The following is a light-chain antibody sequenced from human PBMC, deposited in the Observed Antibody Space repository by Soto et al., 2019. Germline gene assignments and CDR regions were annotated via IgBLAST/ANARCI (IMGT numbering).Light chain of an antibody. CDR3: QQYNSYS. J-gene: IGKJ4*01. CDR2: DAS. V-gene: IGKV1-5*01. CDR1: QSISSW. Sequence: DIPTTQSPSTLSASVGDRVTITCRASQSISSWLAWYQQKPGKAPKLLIYDASSLGSGVPSRFSGSGSGTEFTLTISSLQPDDFATYYCQQYNSYSFGGGTKVEIK.